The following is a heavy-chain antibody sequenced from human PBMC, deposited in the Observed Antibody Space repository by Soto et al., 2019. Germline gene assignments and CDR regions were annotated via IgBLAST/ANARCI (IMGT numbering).Heavy chain of an antibody. CDR1: GDSVSSNSAA. D-gene: IGHD3-22*01. V-gene: IGHV6-1*01. J-gene: IGHJ3*01. CDR2: TYYRSKWYN. Sequence: SQTLSLTGAISGDSVSSNSAAWSWIRQSPSRGLEWLGRTYYRSKWYNDYAVSVKSRITINPDTSKNQFSLQLKSVTSEDTAIYYCEREGRGSSVYYLDDFEFWGKGKMTPVSS. CDR3: EREGRGSSVYYLDDFEF.